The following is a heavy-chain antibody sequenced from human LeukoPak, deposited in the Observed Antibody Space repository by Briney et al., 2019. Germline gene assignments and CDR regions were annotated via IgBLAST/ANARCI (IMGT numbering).Heavy chain of an antibody. V-gene: IGHV4-39*07. Sequence: SETLSLTCTVSGGSISSSSYYWGWIRQPPGKGLEWIGSIYYSGSTYYNPSLKSRVTISVDTSKNQFSLKLSSVTAADTAVYYCARRGVPAAIPDWYFDLWGRGTLVTVSS. CDR3: ARRGVPAAIPDWYFDL. CDR1: GGSISSSSYY. CDR2: IYYSGST. D-gene: IGHD2-2*02. J-gene: IGHJ2*01.